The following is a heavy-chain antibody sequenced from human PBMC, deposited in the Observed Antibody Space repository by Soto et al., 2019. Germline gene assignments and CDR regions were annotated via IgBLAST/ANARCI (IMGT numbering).Heavy chain of an antibody. J-gene: IGHJ6*02. CDR2: INPNSGGT. CDR3: ARLGNWNDEEYYYYGMDV. V-gene: IGHV1-2*02. Sequence: ASVKVSCKASGYTFTGYYMHWVRQAPGQGLEWMGWINPNSGGTNYAQKFQGRVTMTRDTSISIAYMELSRLRSDDTAVYYCARLGNWNDEEYYYYGMDVWGQGTTVTVSS. CDR1: GYTFTGYY. D-gene: IGHD1-20*01.